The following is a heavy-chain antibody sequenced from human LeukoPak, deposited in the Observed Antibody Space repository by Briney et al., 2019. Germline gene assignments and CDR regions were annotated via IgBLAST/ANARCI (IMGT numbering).Heavy chain of an antibody. Sequence: SETLSLTCTVSGGSISSYYWSWIRQPPGKGLEWIGYIYYSGSTNYNTSLKSRVTISVDTSKNQFSLKLSSVTAADTAVYYCARDRVDPGESIDYWGQGTLVTVSS. CDR3: ARDRVDPGESIDY. D-gene: IGHD3-10*01. V-gene: IGHV4-59*12. CDR2: IYYSGST. J-gene: IGHJ4*02. CDR1: GGSISSYY.